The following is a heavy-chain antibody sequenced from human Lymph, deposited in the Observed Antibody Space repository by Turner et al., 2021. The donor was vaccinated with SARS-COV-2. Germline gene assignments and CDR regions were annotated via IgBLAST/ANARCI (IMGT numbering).Heavy chain of an antibody. CDR1: GFTFSSYA. Sequence: EVQLLESGGGLVQPGGSLRLSCAASGFTFSSYAMSWVRQAAGEGLEWVSAISGSCGDTYNAYSVKGRFTIARDNTNNALYQQMNSLRAEDTAVYYCAKGVRGAMIVVVITYFDYWGQGTLVTVSS. V-gene: IGHV3-23*01. CDR2: ISGSCGDT. D-gene: IGHD3-22*01. CDR3: AKGVRGAMIVVVITYFDY. J-gene: IGHJ4*02.